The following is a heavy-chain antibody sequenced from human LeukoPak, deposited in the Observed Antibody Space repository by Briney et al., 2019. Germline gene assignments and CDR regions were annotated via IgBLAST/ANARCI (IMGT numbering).Heavy chain of an antibody. CDR2: VNTDGSTP. CDR1: GFTFSSYW. D-gene: IGHD3-16*01. J-gene: IGHJ4*02. Sequence: GGSLRLSCAASGFTFSSYWMHWVRQAPGKGLVWVSRVNTDGSTPTYADSVKGRFTISRDNAKNTLYLQMNSLRAEDTAVYYCARDRGSYSDYWGQGTLVTVSS. CDR3: ARDRGSYSDY. V-gene: IGHV3-74*01.